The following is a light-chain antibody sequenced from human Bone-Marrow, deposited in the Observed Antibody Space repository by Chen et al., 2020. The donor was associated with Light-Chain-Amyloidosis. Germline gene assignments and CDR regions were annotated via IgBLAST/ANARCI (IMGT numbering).Light chain of an antibody. J-gene: IGLJ1*01. CDR3: SSYTITNTLV. CDR2: EVT. V-gene: IGLV2-14*01. CDR1: SRDVGGDNH. Sequence: QSALPQPASVSGSPGQSIPISCTGTSRDVGGDNHVSWYQQHPDKAPQLMIYEVTNRPSWVPDRFSGSKSDNTASLTISGLQTEDEADYFCSSYTITNTLVFGSGTRVTVL.